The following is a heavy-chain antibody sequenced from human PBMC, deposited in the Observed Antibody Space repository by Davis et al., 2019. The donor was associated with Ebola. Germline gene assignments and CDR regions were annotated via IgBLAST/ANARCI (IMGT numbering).Heavy chain of an antibody. CDR3: ARDHGYNRFDP. J-gene: IGHJ5*02. CDR1: GFTLSNCW. CDR2: IRQDGSEK. Sequence: ESLKISCASSGFTLSNCWMSWVRQVPGKGLEWVANIRQDGSEKNYVDSVKGRFTISRDNAKNSLYLQMNSLRTEDTALYYCARDHGYNRFDPWGQGTLVTVSS. V-gene: IGHV3-7*03.